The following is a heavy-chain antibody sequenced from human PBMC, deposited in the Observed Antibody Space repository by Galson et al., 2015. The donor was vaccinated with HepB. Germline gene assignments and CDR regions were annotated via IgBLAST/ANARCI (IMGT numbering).Heavy chain of an antibody. V-gene: IGHV1-46*01. J-gene: IGHJ6*02. Sequence: SVKVSCKASGYTFTSYYMHWVRQAPGQGLEWMGIINPSGGSTSYAQRFQGRVTMTSDTSTSTVYMELSSLRSEDTAVYYCARFGVSPHYYYGMDVWGQGTTVTVSS. D-gene: IGHD3-3*01. CDR3: ARFGVSPHYYYGMDV. CDR1: GYTFTSYY. CDR2: INPSGGST.